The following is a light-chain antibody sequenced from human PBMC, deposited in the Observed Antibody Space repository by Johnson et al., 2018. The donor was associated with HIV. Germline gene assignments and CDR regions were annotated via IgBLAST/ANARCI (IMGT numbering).Light chain of an antibody. CDR3: GIWDSSLSAYV. CDR2: DNN. J-gene: IGLJ1*01. CDR1: SSNIGNNY. Sequence: QSVLTQPPSVSAAPGQKVTISCSGSSSNIGNNYVSWYQQLPGTAPTVLIYDNNKRPSGIPDRFSGSKSGTSATLGITGLQTGDEADYYSGIWDSSLSAYVFGTGTKVTVL. V-gene: IGLV1-51*01.